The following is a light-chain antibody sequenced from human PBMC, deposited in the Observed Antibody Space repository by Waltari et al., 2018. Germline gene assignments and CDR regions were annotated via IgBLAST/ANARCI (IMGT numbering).Light chain of an antibody. CDR1: SSNIGHNS. V-gene: IGLV1-36*01. J-gene: IGLJ3*02. CDR3: AAWDASLSSWL. CDR2: YDD. Sequence: QSVLTQPPSVSGAPRQRVTISCSGSSSNIGHNSVNWSQQLPGNTPKLLIYYDDLLSSGVSDRFSGSKSGTSASLAIAGLQSEDEAHYYCAAWDASLSSWLFGGGTKLTVL.